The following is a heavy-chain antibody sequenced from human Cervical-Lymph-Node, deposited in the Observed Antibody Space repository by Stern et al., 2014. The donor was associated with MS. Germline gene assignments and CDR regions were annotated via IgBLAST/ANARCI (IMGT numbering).Heavy chain of an antibody. J-gene: IGHJ4*02. CDR2: ITHLLGTT. Sequence: VQLVESGAEVRQPGCSMKVSWTASGGTFNTFDISWVRQTPGQGLEWLGGITHLLGTTNYARYVKGRVAISADEYATTAYMEMSNLTSEDTALYYCTRHQGGIAAFWGQGTLVTVSS. CDR1: GGTFNTFD. V-gene: IGHV1-69*01. CDR3: TRHQGGIAAF. D-gene: IGHD6-13*01.